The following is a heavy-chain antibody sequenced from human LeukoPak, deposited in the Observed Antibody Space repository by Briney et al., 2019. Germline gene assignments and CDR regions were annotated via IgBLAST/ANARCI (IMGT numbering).Heavy chain of an antibody. V-gene: IGHV3-23*01. D-gene: IGHD3-10*01. CDR2: IVGDSTSE. J-gene: IGHJ6*03. CDR3: ARQPYFYYYLDV. CDR1: GFAFNNYA. Sequence: GGSLRLSCAASGFAFNNYAMTWVRQAPGKGLEWVSTIVGDSTSEYYADSVRGRFSISSDNSKTMLFLHMNSLRAEDTAIYYCARQPYFYYYLDVWGKGTTVTVSS.